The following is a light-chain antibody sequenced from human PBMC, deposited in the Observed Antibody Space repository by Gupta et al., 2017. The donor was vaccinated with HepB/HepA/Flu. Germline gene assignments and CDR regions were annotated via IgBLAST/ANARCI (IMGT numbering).Light chain of an antibody. V-gene: IGLV3-19*01. CDR1: SLRSYY. J-gene: IGLJ2*01. Sequence: SSELTQDPAVSVALGQTVRITCQGDSLRSYYASWYQQKPGQAPVLVIYGKNNRPSGIPDRFSGSSSGNTASLTITGAQAEDEADYDWNSRASSGNQHGVFGGGTKLTVL. CDR3: NSRASSGNQHGV. CDR2: GKN.